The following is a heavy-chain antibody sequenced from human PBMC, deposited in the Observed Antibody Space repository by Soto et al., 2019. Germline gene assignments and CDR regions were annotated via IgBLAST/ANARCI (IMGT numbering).Heavy chain of an antibody. CDR3: ARDLPRGYLGTRGFDP. CDR2: IIPIFGTA. D-gene: IGHD5-12*01. J-gene: IGHJ5*02. CDR1: GGTFSSYA. V-gene: IGHV1-69*01. Sequence: QVQLVQSGAEVKKPGSSVKVSCKASGGTFSSYAISWVRQAPGQGLEWMGGIIPIFGTANYAQKFQGRVTITADESTSTADMELSSLRSEATAVYYCARDLPRGYLGTRGFDPWGQGTLVTVSS.